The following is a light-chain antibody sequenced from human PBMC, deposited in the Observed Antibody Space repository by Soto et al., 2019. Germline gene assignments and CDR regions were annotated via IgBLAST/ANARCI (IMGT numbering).Light chain of an antibody. Sequence: EILLTQSPRTLSLSRGERATLSFRARQSVSSIYLAWYQQKPGQAPRLLIYGASSRDTGIPDRFSGSGSGTDFTLTISRLEPEEFAVYYCQQYGSSLTLGGGTTVDIK. CDR1: QSVSSIY. J-gene: IGKJ4*01. CDR3: QQYGSSLT. CDR2: GAS. V-gene: IGKV3-20*01.